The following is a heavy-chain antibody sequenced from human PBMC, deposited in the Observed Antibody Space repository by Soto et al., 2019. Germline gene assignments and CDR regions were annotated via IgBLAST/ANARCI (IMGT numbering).Heavy chain of an antibody. D-gene: IGHD5-18*01. CDR3: ARWAMVTNYYYYYGMDV. Sequence: ASVKVSCKASGYTFTSYGISWVRQAPGQGLEWMGWISAYNGNTNYAQKLQGRVTMTTDTSTSTAYMELRSLRSDGTAVYYCARWAMVTNYYYYYGMDVWGQGTTVTVSS. CDR1: GYTFTSYG. V-gene: IGHV1-18*04. CDR2: ISAYNGNT. J-gene: IGHJ6*02.